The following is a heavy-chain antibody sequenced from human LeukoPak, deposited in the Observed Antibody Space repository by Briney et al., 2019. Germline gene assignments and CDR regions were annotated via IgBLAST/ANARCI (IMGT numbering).Heavy chain of an antibody. J-gene: IGHJ4*02. CDR1: GDSISRSNLY. V-gene: IGHV4-39*01. CDR3: GRLPRYDFWS. CDR2: IYYSGTT. D-gene: IGHD3-3*01. Sequence: SETLSLTCTVSGDSISRSNLYWGWIRQPPGKGLEWIGSIYYSGTTNYNPSLKSRVTISVDTSKKQFSLKLRSVTAADTAVYYCGRLPRYDFWSWGQGTLVTVSS.